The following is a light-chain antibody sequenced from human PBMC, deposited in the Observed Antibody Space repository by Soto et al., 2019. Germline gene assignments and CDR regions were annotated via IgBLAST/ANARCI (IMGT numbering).Light chain of an antibody. CDR2: WAS. Sequence: DIVMTQSPDSLAVSLGERATINCKSSESVLYTSNNKNILGWYQQKPGQPPKLLIYWASTRESGVPDRFSGSGSGTDFTLTISSLQAEDVAVYYCQQYYTTPPTFGQGTKLETK. CDR1: ESVLYTSNNKNI. CDR3: QQYYTTPPT. J-gene: IGKJ2*01. V-gene: IGKV4-1*01.